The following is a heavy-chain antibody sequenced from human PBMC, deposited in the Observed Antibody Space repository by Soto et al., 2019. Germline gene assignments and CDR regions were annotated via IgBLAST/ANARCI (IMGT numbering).Heavy chain of an antibody. CDR2: INPNSGGT. CDR3: ARDRVVVVPAAIRGMDV. J-gene: IGHJ6*02. CDR1: GYTFTGYY. Sequence: GASVKVSCKASGYTFTGYYMHWVRQAPGQGPEWMGWINPNSGGTNYAQKFQGRVTMTRDTSISTVYMELSRLRSDDTAVYYCARDRVVVVPAAIRGMDVWGQGTTVTVSS. D-gene: IGHD2-2*02. V-gene: IGHV1-2*02.